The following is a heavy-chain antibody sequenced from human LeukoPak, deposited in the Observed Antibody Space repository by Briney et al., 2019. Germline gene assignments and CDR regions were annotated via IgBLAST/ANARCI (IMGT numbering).Heavy chain of an antibody. CDR3: TRVNYYGSVSYYNVARYFDY. Sequence: GGSLRLSCTASGFTFGDYAMSWVRQAPGKGLEWVGFIRSKAYGRTKEYAASVKGRFTISRDDSKSLAYLQMHSLKTEDTAVYYCTRVNYYGSVSYYNVARYFDYWGQGTLVTVSS. CDR2: IRSKAYGRTK. J-gene: IGHJ4*02. D-gene: IGHD3-10*01. V-gene: IGHV3-49*04. CDR1: GFTFGDYA.